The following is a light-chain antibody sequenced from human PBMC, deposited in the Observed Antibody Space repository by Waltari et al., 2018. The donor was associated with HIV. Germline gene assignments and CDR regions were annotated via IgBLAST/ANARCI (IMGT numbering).Light chain of an antibody. J-gene: IGLJ3*02. CDR1: SSDVGGYNY. Sequence: QSALTQPASVSGSPGQSITISCTGTSSDVGGYNYVSWYQQHPGKAPKRMIYEVSNRPSGVSKRFSGSKSGNTASLTISGLQAEDEADYYCSSYTSSSTNWVFGGGTKLTVL. V-gene: IGLV2-14*01. CDR3: SSYTSSSTNWV. CDR2: EVS.